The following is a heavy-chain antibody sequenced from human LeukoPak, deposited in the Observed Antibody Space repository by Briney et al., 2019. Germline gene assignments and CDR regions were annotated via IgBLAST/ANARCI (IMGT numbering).Heavy chain of an antibody. J-gene: IGHJ3*02. D-gene: IGHD3-22*01. CDR2: ISSSGSNI. CDR3: ARDISPYYYDSSGYYYDALDI. CDR1: GYTFSSYE. V-gene: IGHV3-48*03. Sequence: GGSLRLSCAASGYTFSSYEMNWVRQAPGKGLEWVSYISSSGSNIYYADSVKGRFTISRDNAKSSLYLQMNSLRAEDTAVYYCARDISPYYYDSSGYYYDALDIWGQGTMVTVSS.